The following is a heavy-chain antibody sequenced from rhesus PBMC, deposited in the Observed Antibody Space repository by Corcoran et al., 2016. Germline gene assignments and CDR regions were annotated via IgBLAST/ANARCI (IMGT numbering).Heavy chain of an antibody. CDR1: GGSISSGYYY. V-gene: IGHV4-122*02. CDR3: ARGSNYGYFDF. Sequence: QVQLQESGPGLVKPSETLSLTCVVSGGSISSGYYYWSWLRQPPGKGLEWIGHIACGGSTSYGPSLRSRVTMSRDTSKNQFSLKLTSVTAADTAVDYCARGSNYGYFDFWGRGALVTVSS. CDR2: IACGGST. D-gene: IGHD4-23*01. J-gene: IGHJ1*01.